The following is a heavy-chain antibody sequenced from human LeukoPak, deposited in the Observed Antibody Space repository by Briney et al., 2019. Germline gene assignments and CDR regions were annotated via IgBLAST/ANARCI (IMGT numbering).Heavy chain of an antibody. J-gene: IGHJ4*02. CDR3: VRRATPSPHFDY. Sequence: LAGGSLRLSCAASGFTFNNYAMSWVRQAPGKGLEWVSAISGSGASTYYADSVKGRFTISRDNSKNTLYLQMNSLRAEDTAVYYRVRRATPSPHFDYWGQGTLVTVSS. V-gene: IGHV3-23*01. D-gene: IGHD2-15*01. CDR1: GFTFNNYA. CDR2: ISGSGAST.